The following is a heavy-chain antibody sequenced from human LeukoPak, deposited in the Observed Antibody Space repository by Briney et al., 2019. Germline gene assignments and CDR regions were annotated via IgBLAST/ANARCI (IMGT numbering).Heavy chain of an antibody. D-gene: IGHD6-13*01. CDR1: GGTFSSHA. V-gene: IGHV1-69*05. CDR3: ARAGYSSSWYWFDP. Sequence: GASVKVSCKXSGGTFSSHAISWVRQAPGQGLEWMGGIIPIFGTANYAQKFQGRVTITTDESTSTAYMELSSLRSEDTAVYYCARAGYSSSWYWFDPWGQGTLVTVSS. J-gene: IGHJ5*02. CDR2: IIPIFGTA.